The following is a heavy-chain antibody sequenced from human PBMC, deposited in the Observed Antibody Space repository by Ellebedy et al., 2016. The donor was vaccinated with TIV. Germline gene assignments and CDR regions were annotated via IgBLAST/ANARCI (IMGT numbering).Heavy chain of an antibody. CDR1: GFTFSGFT. Sequence: GESLKISCAASGFTFSGFTMNWVRQAPGKGLEWVSSISSSGTYIHNADSVKGRFIISRDNAKNSLYLQMNSLIVEDTAIYYCARPAAAYSSSWYDFDCWGQGTLVTVSS. V-gene: IGHV3-21*01. CDR3: ARPAAAYSSSWYDFDC. CDR2: ISSSGTYI. D-gene: IGHD6-13*01. J-gene: IGHJ4*02.